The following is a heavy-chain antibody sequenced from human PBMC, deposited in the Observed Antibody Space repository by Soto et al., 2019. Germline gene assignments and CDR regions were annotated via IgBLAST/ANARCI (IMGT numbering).Heavy chain of an antibody. CDR3: VRYEGIVSPRPSFYDY. V-gene: IGHV1-18*01. Sequence: QVQLVQSGPEVKKPGASVKVSCKASGYTFTSFTIVWVRQAPGQGLEWMGWIAPYNGNTDCVQRLQGRVTLTTDTSTCTAYMELRSLRSDDTAIYYCVRYEGIVSPRPSFYDYWGQGTLVTVSS. D-gene: IGHD2-15*01. J-gene: IGHJ4*02. CDR2: IAPYNGNT. CDR1: GYTFTSFT.